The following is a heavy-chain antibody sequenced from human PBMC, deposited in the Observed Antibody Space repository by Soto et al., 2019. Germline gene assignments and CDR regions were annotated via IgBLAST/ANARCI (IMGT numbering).Heavy chain of an antibody. Sequence: QVQLVQSGAEVKKPGASVKVSCKASGYTFTGYYMHWVRQAPGQGLEWMGWINPNSGGTNYAQKFQGRVTMTRDTSISTAYMELSSVGSDDTAVYYCAREVHRRGYSYGYGGYGYWGQGNLGNGSS. D-gene: IGHD5-18*01. J-gene: IGHJ4*02. V-gene: IGHV1-2*02. CDR1: GYTFTGYY. CDR3: AREVHRRGYSYGYGGYGY. CDR2: INPNSGGT.